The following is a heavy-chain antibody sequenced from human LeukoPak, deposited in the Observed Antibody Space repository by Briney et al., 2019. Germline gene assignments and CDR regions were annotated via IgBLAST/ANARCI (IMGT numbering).Heavy chain of an antibody. CDR1: GFTFSSYD. CDR3: ARGGGSGSHYDY. Sequence: GGSLRLSCAASGFTFSSYDMHWVRQATGKGLEWVSAIGTAGDTYYPGSVKGRFTISRENAKNSLYLQMNSLRAGDTAVYCCARGGGSGSHYDYWGQGTLVTVSS. CDR2: IGTAGDT. D-gene: IGHD3-10*01. J-gene: IGHJ4*02. V-gene: IGHV3-13*04.